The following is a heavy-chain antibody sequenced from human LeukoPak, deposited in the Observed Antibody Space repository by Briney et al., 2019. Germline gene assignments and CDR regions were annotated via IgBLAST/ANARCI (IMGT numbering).Heavy chain of an antibody. V-gene: IGHV1-18*01. J-gene: IGHJ4*02. D-gene: IGHD3-3*01. CDR3: ARVELGRFWSGYYGEDGSEYDY. CDR1: GYTFTSYG. CDR2: ISAYNGNT. Sequence: ASVKVSCKASGYTFTSYGISWVRQAPGQGLEWMGWISAYNGNTNYAQKLQGRVTMTTDTSTSTAYMELRSLRSDDTAVYYCARVELGRFWSGYYGEDGSEYDYWGQGTLVTVSS.